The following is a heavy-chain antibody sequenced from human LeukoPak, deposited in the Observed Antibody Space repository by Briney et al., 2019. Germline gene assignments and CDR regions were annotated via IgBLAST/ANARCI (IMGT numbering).Heavy chain of an antibody. CDR1: GGSISSYY. Sequence: PSETLSLTCTVSGGSISSYYWSWIRQPAGKGLEWIGRIYTSGSTDYNPSLKSRVTMSVDTSKNQFSLKLSSVTAADTAVYYCARSGGSRVTMVRGAIYFDYWGQGTLVTVSS. CDR2: IYTSGST. CDR3: ARSGGSRVTMVRGAIYFDY. J-gene: IGHJ4*02. V-gene: IGHV4-4*07. D-gene: IGHD3-10*01.